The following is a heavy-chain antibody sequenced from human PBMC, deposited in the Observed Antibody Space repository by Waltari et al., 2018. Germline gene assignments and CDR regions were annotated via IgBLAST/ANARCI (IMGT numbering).Heavy chain of an antibody. D-gene: IGHD3-22*01. CDR3: ARIDSSGYTPYYGMDV. J-gene: IGHJ6*02. V-gene: IGHV3-53*01. CDR2: IYSGGIT. CDR1: GFTVSSNY. Sequence: EVQLVESGGGLIQPGGSLRLSCAASGFTVSSNYMSWVRQAPGKGLGGVSVIYSGGITYYADSGKGRFTISRDNSKNTLYLQMNSLRAEDTAVYYCARIDSSGYTPYYGMDVWGQGTTVTVSS.